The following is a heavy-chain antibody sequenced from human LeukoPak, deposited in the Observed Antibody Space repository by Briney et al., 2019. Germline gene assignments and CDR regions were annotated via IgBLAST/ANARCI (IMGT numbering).Heavy chain of an antibody. D-gene: IGHD2-15*01. CDR1: GGSINSYY. V-gene: IGHV4-59*08. CDR2: IYYSGST. CDR3: VRHLSAGRPAFDI. J-gene: IGHJ3*02. Sequence: SETLSPTCTVSGGSINSYYWSWIRQPPGEGLECIGYIYYSGSTNYNPSLKSRVTISVDTSNNKFSLKLTSSTAADTAVYYCVRHLSAGRPAFDIWGQGTMVTVSP.